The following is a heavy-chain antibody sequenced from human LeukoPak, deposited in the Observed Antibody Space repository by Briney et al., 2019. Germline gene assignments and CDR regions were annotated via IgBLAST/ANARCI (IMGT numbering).Heavy chain of an antibody. CDR2: INTNTGNP. CDR3: ARQSYYDSSGYYSIDY. V-gene: IGHV7-4-1*02. Sequence: ASVKVSCKASGYTFSTYPMNWVRQAPGQGLEWMGWINTNTGNPTYAQGFTGRFVFSLGTSVSTAYLQISSLKAEDTAVYYCARQSYYDSSGYYSIDYWGQGTLVTVSS. D-gene: IGHD3-22*01. CDR1: GYTFSTYP. J-gene: IGHJ4*02.